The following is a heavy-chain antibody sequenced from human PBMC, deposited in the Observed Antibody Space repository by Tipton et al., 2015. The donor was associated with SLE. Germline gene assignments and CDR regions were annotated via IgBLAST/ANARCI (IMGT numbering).Heavy chain of an antibody. CDR3: ARYSYFAAAFDI. Sequence: TLSLTCTVSGGSISSGSYYWSWIRQPAGKGLEWIGRIYTSGSTNYNPSLKSRVTISADTSKDQFSLKLSSVTAADTAMYYCARYSYFAAAFDIWGQGTLVTVSS. CDR1: GGSISSGSYY. V-gene: IGHV4-61*02. D-gene: IGHD5-18*01. J-gene: IGHJ3*02. CDR2: IYTSGST.